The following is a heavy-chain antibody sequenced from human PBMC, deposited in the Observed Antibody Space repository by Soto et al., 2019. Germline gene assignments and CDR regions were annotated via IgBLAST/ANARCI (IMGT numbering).Heavy chain of an antibody. V-gene: IGHV1-69*06. J-gene: IGHJ6*02. CDR3: ARDREYYFWSGYEIYYYYYGMDV. D-gene: IGHD3-3*01. Sequence: QVQLVQSGAEVKKPGSSVKVSCKASGGTFSSYAISWVRQAPGQGLEWMGGIIPIFGTANYAQKFQGRVTITADKSTSTAYMELSSLISEDTDVYYCARDREYYFWSGYEIYYYYYGMDVLGQGTTVTVSS. CDR2: IIPIFGTA. CDR1: GGTFSSYA.